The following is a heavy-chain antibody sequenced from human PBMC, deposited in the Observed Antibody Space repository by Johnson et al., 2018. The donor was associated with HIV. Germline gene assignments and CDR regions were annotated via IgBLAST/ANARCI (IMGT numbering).Heavy chain of an antibody. D-gene: IGHD5-18*01. V-gene: IGHV3-30*14. J-gene: IGHJ3*02. CDR2: ISYDGSYK. CDR1: GFTFSSYA. Sequence: QVQLVESGGGVVQPGRSLRLSCAASGFTFSSYAMHWVRQAPGKGLEWVAVISYDGSYKYYADSVKGRFTISRDNSKNTLYLQMNSLKAEDTAVYYCARESSAGEYSYGIIWGQGTMVTVSS. CDR3: ARESSAGEYSYGII.